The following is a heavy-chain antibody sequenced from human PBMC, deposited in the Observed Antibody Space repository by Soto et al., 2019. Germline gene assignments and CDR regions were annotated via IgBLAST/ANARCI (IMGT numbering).Heavy chain of an antibody. CDR3: AKGVVVDTILNRFEP. CDR2: ISGSGGST. J-gene: IGHJ5*02. Sequence: PGGSLRLSCAASGFTFSTYAMNWVRQAPEKGLAWVSAISGSGGSTYYADSVKGRFTISRDNSKNTLYLQMNSLRAEDTAVYYCAKGVVVDTILNRFEPWGQGTLVTVSS. V-gene: IGHV3-23*01. CDR1: GFTFSTYA. D-gene: IGHD5-12*01.